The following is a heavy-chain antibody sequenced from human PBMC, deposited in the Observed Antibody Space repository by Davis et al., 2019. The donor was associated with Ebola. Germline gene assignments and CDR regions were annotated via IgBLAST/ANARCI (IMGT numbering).Heavy chain of an antibody. J-gene: IGHJ4*02. V-gene: IGHV3-23*01. CDR1: GFSFSDYY. CDR2: ISGSGGST. CDR3: AKVKIQLWNNYFDY. Sequence: GESLKISCAASGFSFSDYYMTWIRQAPGKGLEWVSAISGSGGSTYYADSVKGRFTISRDNSKNTLYLQMNSLRAEDTAVYYCAKVKIQLWNNYFDYWGQGTLVTVSS. D-gene: IGHD5-18*01.